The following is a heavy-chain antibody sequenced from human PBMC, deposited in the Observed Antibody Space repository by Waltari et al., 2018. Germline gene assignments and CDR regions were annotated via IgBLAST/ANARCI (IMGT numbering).Heavy chain of an antibody. Sequence: QVHLVESGGGVVQPGKSLTLPCAGYGFNFNDYGIHWVRQAPGKGLEWVAVISYDESNKVYGDSVRGRFTISRDKSNNRVDLQMNSLQIEDTAVYFCARDRHGLGLLDLQYWGRGTQVAVSA. D-gene: IGHD1-1*01. J-gene: IGHJ4*02. V-gene: IGHV3-30*03. CDR2: ISYDESNK. CDR1: GFNFNDYG. CDR3: ARDRHGLGLLDLQY.